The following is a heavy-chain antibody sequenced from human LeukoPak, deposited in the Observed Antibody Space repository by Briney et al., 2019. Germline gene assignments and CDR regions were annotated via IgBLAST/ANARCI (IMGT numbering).Heavy chain of an antibody. J-gene: IGHJ5*02. D-gene: IGHD3-10*01. Sequence: GGSLRLSCTASGSTFGDYAMSWVRQAPGKGLEWVGFIRSKAYGGTTEYAASVKGRFTISRDDSKSIAYLQMNSLKTEDTAVYYCTREGTGLWGEWFDPWGQGTLVTVSS. CDR1: GSTFGDYA. V-gene: IGHV3-49*04. CDR3: TREGTGLWGEWFDP. CDR2: IRSKAYGGTT.